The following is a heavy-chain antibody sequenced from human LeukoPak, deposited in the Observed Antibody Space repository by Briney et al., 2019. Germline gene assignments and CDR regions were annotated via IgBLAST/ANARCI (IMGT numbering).Heavy chain of an antibody. CDR2: ISSSSNAI. CDR1: GFTFSSFS. J-gene: IGHJ4*02. D-gene: IGHD3-16*02. CDR3: AGSYRYEGVDY. Sequence: PGGSLRLSCAASGFTFSSFSMNWVRQAPGKGLEWVSYISSSSNAIYYADSEKGRFTISRDNAKNSLYLQMNSLRAEDTAVYYCAGSYRYEGVDYWGQGTLVTVSS. V-gene: IGHV3-48*01.